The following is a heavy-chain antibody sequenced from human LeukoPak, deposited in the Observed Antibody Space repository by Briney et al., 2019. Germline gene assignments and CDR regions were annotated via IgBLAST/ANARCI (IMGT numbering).Heavy chain of an antibody. CDR2: IYYSGNT. CDR3: ATSTYYYDSSGYYDEAFDY. J-gene: IGHJ4*02. Sequence: SETLSLTCTVSGGSISSYYWSWIRQPPGKGLEWIGYIYYSGNTNYNPSLKSRVTISVDTSKNQFSLKLSSVTAADTAVYYCATSTYYYDSSGYYDEAFDYWGQGTLVTVSS. V-gene: IGHV4-59*01. D-gene: IGHD3-22*01. CDR1: GGSISSYY.